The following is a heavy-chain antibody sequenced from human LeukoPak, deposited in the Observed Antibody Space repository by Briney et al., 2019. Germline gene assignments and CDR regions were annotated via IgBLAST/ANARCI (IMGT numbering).Heavy chain of an antibody. CDR3: ASQDYGGNYDFDY. J-gene: IGHJ4*02. CDR1: GGSFSGYY. V-gene: IGHV4-34*01. CDR2: INHSGST. Sequence: PSETLSLTCAVYGGSFSGYYWSWIRQPPGKGLEWIGEINHSGSTNYNPSLKSRVTISVDTSKNQFSLKLSSVTAADTAVYYCASQDYGGNYDFDYWGQGTLVTVSS. D-gene: IGHD4-23*01.